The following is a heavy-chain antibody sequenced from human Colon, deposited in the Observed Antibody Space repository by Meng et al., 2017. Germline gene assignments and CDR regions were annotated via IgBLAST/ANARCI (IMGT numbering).Heavy chain of an antibody. D-gene: IGHD5-24*01. J-gene: IGHJ5*02. V-gene: IGHV4-4*02. Sequence: LQEAGPGLVEPAGILSLACVVSGDSVSRSNWWTWVRQPPGKGLEWIGEIHHGGSTNYNPSLKSRATISIDKSKNQFSLTLNSLSAADTAVYYCARKFTIRGPGANWLDPWGQGTLVTVSS. CDR2: IHHGGST. CDR1: GDSVSRSNW. CDR3: ARKFTIRGPGANWLDP.